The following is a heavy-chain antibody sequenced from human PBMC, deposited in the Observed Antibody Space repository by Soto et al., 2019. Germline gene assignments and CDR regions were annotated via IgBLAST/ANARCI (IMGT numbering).Heavy chain of an antibody. CDR2: ISYDGSNN. CDR1: GFTFSNSG. Sequence: QVQLVESGGGVVQPGRSLRLSCAASGFTFSNSGMHWVRQAPGKGLEGVAVISYDGSNNYYADSVTGRFTISRHNSNNTLYLQMNSLRAEDTAVYYCAPDRYGSGWFPSNWGQGTLVTVYS. J-gene: IGHJ4*02. V-gene: IGHV3-30*03. CDR3: APDRYGSGWFPSN. D-gene: IGHD6-19*01.